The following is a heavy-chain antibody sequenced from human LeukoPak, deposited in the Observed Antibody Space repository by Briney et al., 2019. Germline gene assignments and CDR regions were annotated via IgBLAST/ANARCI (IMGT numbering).Heavy chain of an antibody. CDR2: IYYSGST. CDR1: GFTFSSYW. Sequence: PGGSLRLSCAASGFTFSSYWMSWVRQPPGKGLEWIGYIYYSGSTNYNPSLKSRVTISVDTSKNQFSLKLSSVTAADTAVYYCARDTPRGWGMDVWGQGTTVTVSS. V-gene: IGHV4-59*01. CDR3: ARDTPRGWGMDV. J-gene: IGHJ6*02.